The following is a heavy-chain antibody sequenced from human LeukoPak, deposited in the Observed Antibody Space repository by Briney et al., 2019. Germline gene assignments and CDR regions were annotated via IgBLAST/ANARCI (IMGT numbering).Heavy chain of an antibody. V-gene: IGHV3-21*01. J-gene: IGHJ4*02. CDR2: ISSSSSYI. Sequence: GGSLRLSCAASGFTFSSYSMNWVRQAPGKGLEWVSSISSSSSYIYYADSVKGRFTISRDNAKNSLYLQMNSLRAEDTVVYYCARDLGYGDYVIDYWGQGTLVTVSS. CDR3: ARDLGYGDYVIDY. D-gene: IGHD4-17*01. CDR1: GFTFSSYS.